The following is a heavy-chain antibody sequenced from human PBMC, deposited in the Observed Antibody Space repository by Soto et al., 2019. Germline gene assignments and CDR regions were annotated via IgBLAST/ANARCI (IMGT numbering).Heavy chain of an antibody. CDR3: TRGAKYCTNGSCLLSYNS. D-gene: IGHD2-8*01. CDR1: GFTFSSYG. J-gene: IGHJ4*02. V-gene: IGHV3-33*01. CDR2: IWYDGSEK. Sequence: GGSLRLSCAASGFTFSSYGMHWVRQAPGKGLEWVAVIWYDGSEKYYADSVKGRFTVSRDNSKNMLYLQMNSLRVEDTAVYYCTRGAKYCTNGSCLLSYNSWGQGTLVTVPS.